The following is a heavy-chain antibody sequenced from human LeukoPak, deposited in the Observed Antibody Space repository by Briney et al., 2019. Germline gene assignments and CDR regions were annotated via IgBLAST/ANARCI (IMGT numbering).Heavy chain of an antibody. CDR3: AREMGSAIGSGSYYNAFDI. J-gene: IGHJ3*02. CDR2: ISAYNGNT. Sequence: GASVKVSCKASGYTFTSYGISWVRQAPGQGLEWMGWISAYNGNTNYAQKLQGRVTMTTDTSTGTAYMELRSLRSDDTAVYYCAREMGSAIGSGSYYNAFDIWGQGTMVTVSS. CDR1: GYTFTSYG. D-gene: IGHD1-26*01. V-gene: IGHV1-18*01.